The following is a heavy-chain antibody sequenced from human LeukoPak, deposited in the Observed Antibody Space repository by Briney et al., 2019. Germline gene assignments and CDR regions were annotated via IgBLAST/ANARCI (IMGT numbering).Heavy chain of an antibody. J-gene: IGHJ5*02. V-gene: IGHV1-8*01. Sequence: ASVKVSCKASGYTFTSYDINWVRQATGQGLEWMGWMNPNSGNTGYAQKFQGRVTVTRNTSMSTAYMELSSLRSEDTAVYYCARGLIETQGLVIKSVLLWFGELSPWGQGTLVTVSS. CDR3: ARGLIETQGLVIKSVLLWFGELSP. CDR1: GYTFTSYD. D-gene: IGHD3-10*01. CDR2: MNPNSGNT.